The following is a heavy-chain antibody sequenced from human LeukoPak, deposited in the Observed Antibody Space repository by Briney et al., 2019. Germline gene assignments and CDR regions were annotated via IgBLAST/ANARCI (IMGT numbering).Heavy chain of an antibody. CDR2: IRYDGSNK. CDR1: GFTFSSHG. V-gene: IGHV3-30*02. D-gene: IGHD6-19*01. CDR3: AKVGSGWYGVDY. Sequence: GGSLRLSCAASGFTFSSHGMHWVRQAPGKGLEWVAFIRYDGSNKYYADSVKGRFTISRDNSKKTLYLEMNSLRAEDTAVYYCAKVGSGWYGVDYWGQGTLVTVSS. J-gene: IGHJ4*02.